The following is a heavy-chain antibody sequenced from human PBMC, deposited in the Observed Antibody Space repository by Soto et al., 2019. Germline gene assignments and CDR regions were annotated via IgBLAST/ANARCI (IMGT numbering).Heavy chain of an antibody. CDR1: GFTFSNYA. CDR3: AKEYCSGGACLDAFDF. CDR2: ISGTGGGT. D-gene: IGHD2-15*01. J-gene: IGHJ3*01. Sequence: QPGGSLGLSCAASGFTFSNYAMNWVRQAPRKGLEWVSAISGTGGGTYYADSVKGRFTISRDNSRNTLYLQMNSLRAEDTAIYYCAKEYCSGGACLDAFDFWGQGTMVIVSS. V-gene: IGHV3-23*01.